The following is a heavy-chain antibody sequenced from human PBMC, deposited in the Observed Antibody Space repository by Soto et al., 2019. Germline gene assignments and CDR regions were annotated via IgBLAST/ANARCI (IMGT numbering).Heavy chain of an antibody. Sequence: QMQLQESGPGLVKPSQPLSLTCTVSGGSISSGEYYWSWIRQPPGKGLEWIGYIYYSGSTNYNPSHKSRVTISVDTSKNQFSLKLSSVTAADTAVYYCARASPVVTDVWGQVTTVTVAS. CDR3: ARASPVVTDV. D-gene: IGHD5-18*01. CDR1: GGSISSGEYY. J-gene: IGHJ6*02. CDR2: IYYSGST. V-gene: IGHV4-30-4*01.